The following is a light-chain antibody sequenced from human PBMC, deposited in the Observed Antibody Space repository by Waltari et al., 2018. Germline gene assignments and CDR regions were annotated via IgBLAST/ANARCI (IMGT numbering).Light chain of an antibody. CDR1: QSISKW. CDR3: QQYNSYSLLT. Sequence: CRASQSISKWWAWYQQKPGKAPKLLIYEASTLQSGVPSRFSGTGSGTDFTLTISSLQPDDFATYYCQQYNSYSLLTFGGGTKVEIK. V-gene: IGKV1-5*03. CDR2: EAS. J-gene: IGKJ4*01.